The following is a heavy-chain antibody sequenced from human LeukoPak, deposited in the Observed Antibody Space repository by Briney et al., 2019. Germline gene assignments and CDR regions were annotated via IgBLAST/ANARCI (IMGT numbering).Heavy chain of an antibody. J-gene: IGHJ3*02. D-gene: IGHD2-21*01. V-gene: IGHV3-7*01. CDR1: GFTFSSYS. CDR2: IKQDGSEK. Sequence: GGSLRLSCAASGFTFSSYSMNWVRQAPGKGLEWVANIKQDGSEKYYVDSVKGRFTISRDNAKNSLYLQMNSLRAEDTAVYYCANEGSSLVIHAFDIWGQGTVVTVSS. CDR3: ANEGSSLVIHAFDI.